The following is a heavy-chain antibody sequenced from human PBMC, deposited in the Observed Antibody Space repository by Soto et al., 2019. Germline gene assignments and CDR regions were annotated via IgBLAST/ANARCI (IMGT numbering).Heavy chain of an antibody. V-gene: IGHV1-18*01. CDR2: INGYNGNT. Sequence: QVQLVQSGAEVKKPGASVKVSCKASGYTLTRSGISWVRQAPGQGLEWMGWINGYNGNTNYAQKFQGRITMTTDTPTSTAYMELRSLRSDDTAVYYCARVGDVPYYYYGMDVWGQGTTVIVSS. CDR1: GYTLTRSG. D-gene: IGHD3-16*01. CDR3: ARVGDVPYYYYGMDV. J-gene: IGHJ6*02.